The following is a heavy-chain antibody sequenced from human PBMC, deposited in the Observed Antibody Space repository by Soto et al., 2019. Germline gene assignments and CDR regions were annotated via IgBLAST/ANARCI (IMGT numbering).Heavy chain of an antibody. CDR2: IYYSGST. D-gene: IGHD4-17*01. Sequence: QLQLQESGPGLVKPSETLSLTCTVSGGSISSSSYYWGWIRQPPGKGLEWIGSIYYSGSTFYNPSLKSRVTISVDTSKNQFSLKLSSVTAADTAVYHCATFYGDYVSYWGQGTLVTVSS. CDR1: GGSISSSSYY. CDR3: ATFYGDYVSY. J-gene: IGHJ4*02. V-gene: IGHV4-39*01.